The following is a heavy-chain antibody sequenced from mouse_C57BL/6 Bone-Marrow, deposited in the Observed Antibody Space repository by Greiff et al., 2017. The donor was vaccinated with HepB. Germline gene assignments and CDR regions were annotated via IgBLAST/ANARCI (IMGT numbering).Heavy chain of an antibody. J-gene: IGHJ4*01. D-gene: IGHD2-4*01. CDR1: GYTFTSYW. Sequence: QVQLQQPGAELVMPGASVKLSCKASGYTFTSYWMHWVKQRPGQGLEWIGEIDPSDSYTNYNQKFKGKSTLTVDKSSSTAYMQLSSLTSEDSAVYYCANMITTLMDYWGQGTSVTVSS. CDR2: IDPSDSYT. V-gene: IGHV1-69*01. CDR3: ANMITTLMDY.